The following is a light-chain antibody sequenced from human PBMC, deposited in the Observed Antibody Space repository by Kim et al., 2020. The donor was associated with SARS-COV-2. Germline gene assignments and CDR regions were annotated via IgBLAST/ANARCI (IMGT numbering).Light chain of an antibody. Sequence: VSPGQRAPLPGRASQSVSSNLAWYQQKPGQAPRLLIYGASTRATGIPARFSGSGSGTEFTLTISSLQSEDFAVYYCQQYNNWPGTFGQGTKVDIK. CDR3: QQYNNWPGT. V-gene: IGKV3-15*01. CDR2: GAS. CDR1: QSVSSN. J-gene: IGKJ1*01.